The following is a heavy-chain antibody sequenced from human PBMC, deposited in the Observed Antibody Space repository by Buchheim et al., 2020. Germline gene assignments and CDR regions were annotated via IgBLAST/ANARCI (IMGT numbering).Heavy chain of an antibody. CDR2: ISYDGSNK. V-gene: IGHV3-30*04. CDR3: ARGSWFDP. CDR1: GFTFSSYA. Sequence: QVQLVESGGGVVQPGRSLRLSCAASGFTFSSYAMHWIRQAPGKGLEWVAVISYDGSNKYYADSVKGRFTISRDNSKNNLYLQMNSLRAEDTAVYYCARGSWFDPWGQGTL. D-gene: IGHD6-6*01. J-gene: IGHJ5*02.